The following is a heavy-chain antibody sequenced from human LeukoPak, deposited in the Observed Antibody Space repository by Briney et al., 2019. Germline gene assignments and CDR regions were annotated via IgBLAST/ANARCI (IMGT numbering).Heavy chain of an antibody. D-gene: IGHD6-19*01. J-gene: IGHJ5*02. CDR1: GYTFTSYD. CDR2: LHPDSGNT. V-gene: IGHV1-8*03. Sequence: ASVKVSCKASGYTFTSYDINWVRQATGQGREWIGWLHPDSGNTGYAQKFQGRVTITRNTSINTAYMELSSLRSEDTAVYYCARMTVSGRDNWFDPWGQGTLVTVSS. CDR3: ARMTVSGRDNWFDP.